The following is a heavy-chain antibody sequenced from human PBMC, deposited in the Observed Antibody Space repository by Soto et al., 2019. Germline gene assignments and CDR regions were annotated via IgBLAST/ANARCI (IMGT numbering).Heavy chain of an antibody. CDR3: ARERSITMIRYYYYYGMDV. Sequence: SVKVSCKASGGTFSSYAISWVRQAPGQGLEWMGGIIPIFGTANYAQKFQGRVTITADRSTSTAYMELSSLRSEDTAVYYCARERSITMIRYYYYYGMDVWGQGTTVTVSS. J-gene: IGHJ6*02. CDR2: IIPIFGTA. CDR1: GGTFSSYA. V-gene: IGHV1-69*06. D-gene: IGHD3-22*01.